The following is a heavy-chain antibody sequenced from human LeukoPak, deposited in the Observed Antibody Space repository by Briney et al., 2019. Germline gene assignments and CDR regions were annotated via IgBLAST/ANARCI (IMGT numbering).Heavy chain of an antibody. CDR2: IWYDASNK. CDR1: GFTFSSFG. V-gene: IGHV3-33*01. J-gene: IGHJ4*02. D-gene: IGHD6-13*01. CDR3: VRGVGVSRFNYLDS. Sequence: GRSLTLSCAASGFTFSSFGMHWVRQAPGKGLEWVAVIWYDASNKYYADSVKGRFTISRDNSKNTPYLQMNSLRDDDTAVYYCVRGVGVSRFNYLDSWGQGTLVIVSS.